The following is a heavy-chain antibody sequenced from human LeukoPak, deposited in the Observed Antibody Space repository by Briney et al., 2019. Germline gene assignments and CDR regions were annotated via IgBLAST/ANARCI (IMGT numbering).Heavy chain of an antibody. V-gene: IGHV3-21*01. CDR2: ISSSSSYI. CDR3: ATPRASVTGESYFDY. D-gene: IGHD7-27*01. CDR1: GFTFSSYS. Sequence: GGSLRLSCAASGFTFSSYSMNWVRQALGKGLEWVSSISSSSSYIYYADSVKGRFTISRDNAKNSLYLQMNSLRAEDTAVYYCATPRASVTGESYFDYWGQGTLVTVSS. J-gene: IGHJ4*02.